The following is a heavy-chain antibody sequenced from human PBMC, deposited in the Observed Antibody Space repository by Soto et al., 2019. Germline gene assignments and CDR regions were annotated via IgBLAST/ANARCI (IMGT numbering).Heavy chain of an antibody. CDR2: INPSGGST. D-gene: IGHD2-8*01. V-gene: IGHV1-46*01. Sequence: QVQLVQSGAEVKKPGSSVKISCKASGYTFTSYYMHWVRQAPGQGLEWMGIINPSGGSTNSAQKLRGRDAMTRYTSTSIVYMERNSLRSEDMAVYYCARPHYPGCINAVCYPLDYWGQGTVFTVSS. J-gene: IGHJ4*02. CDR3: ARPHYPGCINAVCYPLDY. CDR1: GYTFTSYY.